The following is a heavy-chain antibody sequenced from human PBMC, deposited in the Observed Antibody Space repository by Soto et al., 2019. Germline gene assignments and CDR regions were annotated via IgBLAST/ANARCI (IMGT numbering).Heavy chain of an antibody. CDR3: AGMPYTSGLRFDP. D-gene: IGHD6-19*01. CDR2: IYQSGVT. Sequence: SETLSLTXNMSGDSYSISTYPWSWIRQPPGKALQWIGFIYQSGVTSYNPSLASRVSISLDRSNNQCSLKLKSVTAADTAVYFCAGMPYTSGLRFDPWGPGTLVTVSS. V-gene: IGHV4-30-2*01. J-gene: IGHJ5*02. CDR1: GDSYSISTYP.